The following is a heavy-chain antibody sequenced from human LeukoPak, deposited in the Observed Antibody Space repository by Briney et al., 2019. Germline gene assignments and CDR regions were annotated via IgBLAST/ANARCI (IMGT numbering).Heavy chain of an antibody. J-gene: IGHJ4*02. CDR2: IYHSGTT. CDR1: DYSISSGYY. D-gene: IGHD5-18*01. CDR3: ARGGYSYGTLFDY. Sequence: PSETLSLTCTVSDYSISSGYYWGWIRQPPGKGLEWIGSIYHSGTTYYNPSLKSRVTISVDTSKNQFSLNLISVTAADTAVYYCARGGYSYGTLFDYWGQGTLVTVSS. V-gene: IGHV4-38-2*02.